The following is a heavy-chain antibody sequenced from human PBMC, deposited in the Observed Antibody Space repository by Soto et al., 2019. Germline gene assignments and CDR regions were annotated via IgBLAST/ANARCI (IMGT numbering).Heavy chain of an antibody. V-gene: IGHV3-23*01. J-gene: IGHJ6*02. CDR3: TTQFFLSSRKPPEDV. CDR1: GFTFGNYA. Sequence: EVRLLESGGGLVQPGGSLRLSCEASGFTFGNYAMTWVRQGPGRGLEWVSALSGSSLNTYYADSVTGRFTISRDNSKNTMYLEMNSLRVDDTAVYYCTTQFFLSSRKPPEDVWGQGTPVAVYS. CDR2: LSGSSLNT.